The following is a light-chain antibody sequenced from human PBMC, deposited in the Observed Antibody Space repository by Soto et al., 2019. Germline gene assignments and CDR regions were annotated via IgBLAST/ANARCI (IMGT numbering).Light chain of an antibody. V-gene: IGKV1-27*01. Sequence: DIQMTQSPSSLSASVGDRVTITCRASQAINNYLAWYQQKPGKVPTLLSSAASTLQSGVPPRISGSGSVTDFTLTISSLQPEDVATYYCQKFNAVPTFGGGTKVEI. J-gene: IGKJ4*01. CDR2: AAS. CDR3: QKFNAVPT. CDR1: QAINNY.